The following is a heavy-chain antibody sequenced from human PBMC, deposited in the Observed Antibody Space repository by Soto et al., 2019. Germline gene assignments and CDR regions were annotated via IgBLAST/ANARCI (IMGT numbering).Heavy chain of an antibody. Sequence: QVQLVESGGGVVQPGRSLRLSCAASGFTFSSYAMHWVRQAPGKGLEWVAVISYDGSNKYYADSVKGRFTISRDNSKNTLYLQMNSLRAEDTAVYYCARGRLYCTNGVCYDYYGMDVWGQGTTVTVSS. V-gene: IGHV3-30-3*01. CDR3: ARGRLYCTNGVCYDYYGMDV. CDR1: GFTFSSYA. CDR2: ISYDGSNK. J-gene: IGHJ6*02. D-gene: IGHD2-8*01.